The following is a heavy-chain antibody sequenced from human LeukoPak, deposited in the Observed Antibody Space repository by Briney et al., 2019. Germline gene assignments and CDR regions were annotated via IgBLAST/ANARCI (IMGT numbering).Heavy chain of an antibody. CDR1: GGSISSSSYY. J-gene: IGHJ5*02. CDR3: ARHAVAGTRWFDP. V-gene: IGHV4-39*01. Sequence: SETLSLTCTVSGGSISSSSYYWSWIRQPPGKGLEWIGSIYYSGSTYYNPSLKSRVTISVDTSKNQFSLKLSSVTAADTAVYYCARHAVAGTRWFDPWGQGTLVTVSS. CDR2: IYYSGST. D-gene: IGHD6-19*01.